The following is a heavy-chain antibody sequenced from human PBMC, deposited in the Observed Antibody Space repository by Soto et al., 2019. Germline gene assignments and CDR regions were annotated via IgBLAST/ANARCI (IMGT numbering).Heavy chain of an antibody. CDR2: IIPILGIT. Sequence: QVQLVQSGAEVKKPGSSVKVSCKASGGTFSSYTISWVRQAPGQGLEWMGRIIPILGITNYAQKFQGRVTITADKSTRTAYMALSSLRSEDTAVYYCASPNPLRGSGFLFDYWGQGTLVTVSS. CDR3: ASPNPLRGSGFLFDY. D-gene: IGHD4-17*01. CDR1: GGTFSSYT. V-gene: IGHV1-69*02. J-gene: IGHJ4*02.